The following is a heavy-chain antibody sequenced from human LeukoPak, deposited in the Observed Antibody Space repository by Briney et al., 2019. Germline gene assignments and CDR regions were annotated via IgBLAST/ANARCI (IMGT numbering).Heavy chain of an antibody. V-gene: IGHV1-69*06. CDR3: ARAPLGTYDFWSGYYSY. CDR2: IIPTFGTA. CDR1: GGTFSSYA. D-gene: IGHD3-3*01. J-gene: IGHJ4*02. Sequence: GSSVRVSCKASGGTFSSYAISWVRQAPGQGLEWMGGIIPTFGTANYAQKFQGRVTITADKSTSTAYMELSSLRSEDTAVYYCARAPLGTYDFWSGYYSYWGQGTLVTVSS.